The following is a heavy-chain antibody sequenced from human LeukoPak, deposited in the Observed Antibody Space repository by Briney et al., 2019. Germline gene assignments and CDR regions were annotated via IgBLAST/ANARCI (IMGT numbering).Heavy chain of an antibody. V-gene: IGHV4-61*01. CDR2: IYYSGST. J-gene: IGHJ4*02. CDR3: ARDRWDGSGYFE. CDR1: GGSVSSGSYY. D-gene: IGHD3-22*01. Sequence: SETLSLTCTVSGGSVSSGSYYWSWLRQPPGKGLEWIGYIYYSGSTNYNPSLKSRVTISVDTSKNQFSLKLSSVTAADTAVYYCARDRWDGSGYFEWGQGTLVTVSS.